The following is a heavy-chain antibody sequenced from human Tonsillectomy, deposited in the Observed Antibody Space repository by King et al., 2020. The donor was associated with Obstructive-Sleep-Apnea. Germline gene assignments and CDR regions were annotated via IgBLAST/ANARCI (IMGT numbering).Heavy chain of an antibody. V-gene: IGHV4-59*08. CDR2: IYYSGRT. CDR1: GGSISSYY. Sequence: VQLQESGPGLVTPSETLSLTCTVSGGSISSYYWNWIRQPPGKGLEWIGYIYYSGRTYYNPSLKSRVTISVDTSKNQVSLRLSSVTAADTAVYYCVVMPPDYWGQGTLVTVSS. D-gene: IGHD3-16*01. CDR3: VVMPPDY. J-gene: IGHJ4*02.